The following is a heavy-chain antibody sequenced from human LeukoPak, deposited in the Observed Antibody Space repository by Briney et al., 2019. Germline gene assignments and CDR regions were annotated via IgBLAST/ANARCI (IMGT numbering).Heavy chain of an antibody. CDR1: GFTFSSYS. CDR2: ITSSSGYT. J-gene: IGHJ4*02. V-gene: IGHV3-21*01. D-gene: IGHD5-18*01. CDR3: ARVVDTAIRYYFDY. Sequence: GGSLRLSCAASGFTFSSYSMNWVRQAPGKGLEWVSSITSSSGYTYYADSVKGRFTISRDNAKNSLYLQMNSLRAEDTAVYYCARVVDTAIRYYFDYWGQGTLVTVSS.